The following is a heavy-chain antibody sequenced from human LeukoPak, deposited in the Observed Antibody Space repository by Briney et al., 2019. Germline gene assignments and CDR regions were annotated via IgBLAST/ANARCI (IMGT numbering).Heavy chain of an antibody. CDR2: ILGNGNTI. CDR1: GXTFRSYE. CDR3: ASSRWFYFDY. Sequence: PGGSLRLSCAASGXTFRSYEVNWVRQAPGKALEWILFILGNGNTIQYADIVKGRFTISRDNAKNSLYLQMNSLRAEDTAVYYCASSRWFYFDYWGQGALVTVSS. J-gene: IGHJ4*02. D-gene: IGHD2-15*01. V-gene: IGHV3-48*03.